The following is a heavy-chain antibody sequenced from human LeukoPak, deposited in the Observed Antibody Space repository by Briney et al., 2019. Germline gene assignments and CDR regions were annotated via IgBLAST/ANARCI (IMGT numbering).Heavy chain of an antibody. D-gene: IGHD2-21*02. V-gene: IGHV4-59*01. J-gene: IGHJ3*02. CDR2: IYYSGST. CDR3: ARVMEHIVVVTAIPGAFDI. CDR1: GGSISNYY. Sequence: SETLSLTCTVSGGSISNYYWSWIRQPPGKGLEWIGHIYYSGSTNYNPSLKSRVTISVDTSKNQFSLKLSSVTAADTAVYYCARVMEHIVVVTAIPGAFDIWGQGTMVTVSS.